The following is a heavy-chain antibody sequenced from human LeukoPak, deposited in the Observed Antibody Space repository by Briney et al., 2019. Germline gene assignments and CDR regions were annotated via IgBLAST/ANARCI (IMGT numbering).Heavy chain of an antibody. Sequence: PSETLSLTCAVYGGSFSGYYWSWIRQPPGKGLEWIGEINHSGSTNYNPSLKSRVTISVDTSKNQSSLKLSSVTAADTAVYYCARADILTGYYRRINAFDIWGQGTMVTVSS. CDR3: ARADILTGYYRRINAFDI. CDR1: GGSFSGYY. V-gene: IGHV4-34*01. CDR2: INHSGST. J-gene: IGHJ3*02. D-gene: IGHD3-9*01.